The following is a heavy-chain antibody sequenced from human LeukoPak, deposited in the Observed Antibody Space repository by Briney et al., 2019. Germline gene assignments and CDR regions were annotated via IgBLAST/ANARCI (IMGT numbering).Heavy chain of an antibody. CDR2: ITSRSNYI. D-gene: IGHD3-10*01. CDR1: GFTFSSYS. J-gene: IGHJ4*02. CDR3: ARDSVPNY. Sequence: GGSLRLSCAASGFTFSSYSMNWVGQAPGKGLEWVSSITSRSNYIFYEDSVKGRFTISRDNANNSLYLEMNSLRAEDTAVYYCARDSVPNYWGQGTLVTVSS. V-gene: IGHV3-21*04.